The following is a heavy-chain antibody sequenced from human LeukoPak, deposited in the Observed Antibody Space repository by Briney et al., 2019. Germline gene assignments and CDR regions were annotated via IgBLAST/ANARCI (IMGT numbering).Heavy chain of an antibody. Sequence: GGSLRLSCAASGFTFTTYALSWVRQAPGKGLEWVSAISGSGGSTYYADSVKGRFTISRDSSKNTLYLQMNSLRPEDTAVYYRARGGGSKRIPFDYWGQGTLVTVSS. CDR2: ISGSGGST. V-gene: IGHV3-23*01. CDR3: ARGGGSKRIPFDY. D-gene: IGHD4-23*01. CDR1: GFTFTTYA. J-gene: IGHJ4*02.